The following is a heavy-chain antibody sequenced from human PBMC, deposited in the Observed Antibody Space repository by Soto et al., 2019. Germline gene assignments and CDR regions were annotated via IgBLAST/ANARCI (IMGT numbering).Heavy chain of an antibody. CDR1: GGTFSNYA. V-gene: IGHV1-69*12. Sequence: QVQLVQSGAEVKKPGSSVKVSCKVSGGTFSNYAIDWVRLAPGHGLEWMGGIVPIFGTTYYTQKFQGRATINADDSPTPAYWEMSSRRSEDTAIYYCARVEAVAGLYNYHGLDVWGQGTAVTVSS. CDR3: ARVEAVAGLYNYHGLDV. D-gene: IGHD6-19*01. J-gene: IGHJ6*02. CDR2: IVPIFGTT.